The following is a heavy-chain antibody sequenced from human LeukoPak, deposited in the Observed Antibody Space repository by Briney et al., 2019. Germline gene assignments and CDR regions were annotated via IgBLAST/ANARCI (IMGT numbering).Heavy chain of an antibody. D-gene: IGHD2-21*02. CDR1: GFIFNYYS. CDR2: ISSSSSSI. J-gene: IGHJ4*02. CDR3: TKESVTYLDY. Sequence: TGGSLRLSCAASGFIFNYYSMNWARQAPGKGLEWVSYISSSSSSIYYADSVKGRFTISRDNAKNSLYLQMNSLRDEDTAVYYCTKESVTYLDYWGQGTLVTVSS. V-gene: IGHV3-48*02.